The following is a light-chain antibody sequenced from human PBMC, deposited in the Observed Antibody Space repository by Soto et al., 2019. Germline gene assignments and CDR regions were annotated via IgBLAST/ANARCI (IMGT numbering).Light chain of an antibody. J-gene: IGLJ1*01. V-gene: IGLV2-14*01. Sequence: VLTQPRSVSGSPGQSVTISCTGTGSDVGGYDYVSWYQHHPGKAPKVMIYEVTNRPSGVSNRFSGSKSGNTASLTISGLLAEDEADYYCSSYTSSSTYVFGTGTKVTV. CDR2: EVT. CDR1: GSDVGGYDY. CDR3: SSYTSSSTYV.